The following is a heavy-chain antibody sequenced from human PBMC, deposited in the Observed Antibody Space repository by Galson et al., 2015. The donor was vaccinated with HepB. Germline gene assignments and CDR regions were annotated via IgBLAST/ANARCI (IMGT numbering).Heavy chain of an antibody. CDR3: ARDVGDA. CDR2: INQDGSQK. J-gene: IGHJ1*01. D-gene: IGHD1-26*01. Sequence: SLRLSCAASEFTFSTYWMTWVRQAPGRGLKWVATINQDGSQKYYVDSLKGRVTISRDNTKNSLYLEMNSLRAEDTAFYYCARDVGDAWGRGTLVTVSS. V-gene: IGHV3-7*03. CDR1: EFTFSTYW.